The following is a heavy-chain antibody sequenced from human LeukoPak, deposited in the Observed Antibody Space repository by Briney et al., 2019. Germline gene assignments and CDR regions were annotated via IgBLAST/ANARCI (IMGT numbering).Heavy chain of an antibody. J-gene: IGHJ6*03. CDR2: INPNSGGT. CDR3: ARGSLDIVVVPAAPGGYYYYYVDV. D-gene: IGHD2-2*03. CDR1: GYTFTGYY. V-gene: IGHV1-2*02. Sequence: ASVKVSCKASGYTFTGYYMHWVRQAPGQGLEWMGWINPNSGGTNYAQKFQGRVTMTRDTSISTAYMELSRLRSDDTAVYYCARGSLDIVVVPAAPGGYYYYYVDVWGKGTTVTVSS.